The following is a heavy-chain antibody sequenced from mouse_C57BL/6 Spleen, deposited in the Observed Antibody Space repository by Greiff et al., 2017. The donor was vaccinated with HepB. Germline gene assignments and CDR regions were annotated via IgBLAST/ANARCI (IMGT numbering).Heavy chain of an antibody. CDR1: GYTFTSYW. V-gene: IGHV1-53*01. J-gene: IGHJ4*01. D-gene: IGHD2-4*01. CDR3: ARGRIYYNYDDYDMDD. Sequence: VQLQQPGTELVKPGASVKLSCKASGYTFTSYWMHWVKQRPGQGLEWIGNINPSNGGTNYNEKFKSKATLTVDKSSSTAYMQLSSLTSEDSAVDYCARGRIYYNYDDYDMDDWGQGTSVSVCS. CDR2: INPSNGGT.